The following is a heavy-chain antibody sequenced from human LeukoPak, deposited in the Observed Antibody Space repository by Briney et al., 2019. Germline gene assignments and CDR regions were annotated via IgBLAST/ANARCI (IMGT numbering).Heavy chain of an antibody. Sequence: SVKVSCKASGGTFSSYTISWVRQAPGQGLEWMGRIIPILGIADYAQKFQGRVTITADKSTSTAYMELSSLRSEDTAVYYCARLLYSGYDWGGNWFDPWGQGTLVTVSS. CDR3: ARLLYSGYDWGGNWFDP. CDR1: GGTFSSYT. CDR2: IIPILGIA. V-gene: IGHV1-69*02. D-gene: IGHD5-12*01. J-gene: IGHJ5*02.